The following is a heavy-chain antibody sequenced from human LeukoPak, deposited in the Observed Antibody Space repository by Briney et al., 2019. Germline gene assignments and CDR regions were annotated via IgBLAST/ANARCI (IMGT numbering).Heavy chain of an antibody. CDR2: IYTSGST. D-gene: IGHD2-15*01. J-gene: IGHJ5*02. CDR1: GGSFSGYY. CDR3: ARGIGYCSGGSCYSGSNWFDP. V-gene: IGHV4-59*10. Sequence: PSETLSPTCAVYGGSFSGYYWSWIRQPAGKGLEWIGRIYTSGSTNYNPSLKSRVTMSVDTSKNQFSLKLSSVTAADTAVYYCARGIGYCSGGSCYSGSNWFDPWGQGTLVTVSS.